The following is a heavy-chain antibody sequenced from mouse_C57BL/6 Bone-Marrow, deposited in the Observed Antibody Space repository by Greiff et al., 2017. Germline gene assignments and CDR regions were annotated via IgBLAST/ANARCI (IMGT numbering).Heavy chain of an antibody. V-gene: IGHV1-55*01. D-gene: IGHD1-1*01. J-gene: IGHJ2*01. CDR3: ARSPSTVVSYYFDY. CDR1: GYTFTSYW. Sequence: QVQLQQSGAELVKPGASVKMSCKASGYTFTSYWMTWVKQRPGQGLEWIGDIYPGSGSTNYNEKFKSKATLTVDTSSSTAYMQLSSLTSEDSAVYYCARSPSTVVSYYFDYWGQGTTLTVSS. CDR2: IYPGSGST.